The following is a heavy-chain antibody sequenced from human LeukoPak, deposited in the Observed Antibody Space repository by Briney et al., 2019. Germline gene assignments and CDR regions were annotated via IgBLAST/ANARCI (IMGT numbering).Heavy chain of an antibody. D-gene: IGHD1-1*01. CDR3: SKLLAYYYYMDV. J-gene: IGHJ6*03. CDR2: IIPIFGTA. Sequence: SVKVSCKASGGTFSSYAISWVRQAPGQGLEWMGRIIPIFGTANYAQKFQGRVTITTDESTSTAYMELSSLRSEDTAVYYCSKLLAYYYYMDVWGKGTTVTVSS. CDR1: GGTFSSYA. V-gene: IGHV1-69*05.